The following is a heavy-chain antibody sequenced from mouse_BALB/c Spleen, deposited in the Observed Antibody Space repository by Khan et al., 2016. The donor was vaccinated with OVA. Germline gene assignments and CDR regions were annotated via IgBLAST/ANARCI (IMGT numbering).Heavy chain of an antibody. D-gene: IGHD1-1*01. Sequence: EVELVESGPGLVKPSQSLSLTCTVTGYSITSDYAWNWIRQFPGNKLEWMGYISYSGNTNSNPSFKSRISITRDTSKNQFFLQLNSVTTEDTATYYCARVYGGDFDYWGQGTTLTVSS. V-gene: IGHV3-2*02. J-gene: IGHJ2*01. CDR1: GYSITSDYA. CDR2: ISYSGNT. CDR3: ARVYGGDFDY.